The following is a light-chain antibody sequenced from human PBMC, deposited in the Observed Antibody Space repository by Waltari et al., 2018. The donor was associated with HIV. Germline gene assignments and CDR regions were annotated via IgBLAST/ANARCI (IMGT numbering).Light chain of an antibody. CDR2: DAS. CDR1: NSVSNY. Sequence: EIVLTQSPASLALSPGDKATLYCRASNSVSNYLAWYQQEPGQAPKLHIYDASIRATGIPARFSGSGSRTVFPLTISSLEPEAFSLYSCQQRNNWPPEVSFGQGTRLEIK. J-gene: IGKJ5*01. V-gene: IGKV3-11*01. CDR3: QQRNNWPPEVS.